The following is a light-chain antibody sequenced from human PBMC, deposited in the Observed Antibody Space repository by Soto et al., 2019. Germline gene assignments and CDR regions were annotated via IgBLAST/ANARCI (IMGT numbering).Light chain of an antibody. CDR1: SSNIGNNY. CDR3: GPWDSSLSADV. V-gene: IGLV1-51*02. J-gene: IGLJ1*01. Sequence: QSVLTQPPSVSAAPGQKVTISCSGSSSNIGNNYVSWYQQLPGTAPKLLIYENNKRPSGIPDRFSGSKSGTSATLGITGLQTGDEADYYCGPWDSSLSADVFGTGTKLTVL. CDR2: ENN.